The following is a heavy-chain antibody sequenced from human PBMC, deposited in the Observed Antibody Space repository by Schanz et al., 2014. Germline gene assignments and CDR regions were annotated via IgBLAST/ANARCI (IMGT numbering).Heavy chain of an antibody. CDR3: EREMLDIVATMDDDAFDI. J-gene: IGHJ3*02. CDR2: INPNSGGT. V-gene: IGHV1-2*06. D-gene: IGHD5-12*01. CDR1: GYTFTDYY. Sequence: QVQLVQSGAEVKKLGASVKVSCKASGYTFTDYYMHWVRQAPGQGLEWMGRINPNSGGTNYAQKFQGRVTMTRDSSISTAYTEMSRLISDETAVYYCEREMLDIVATMDDDAFDIWGQGTMVTVSS.